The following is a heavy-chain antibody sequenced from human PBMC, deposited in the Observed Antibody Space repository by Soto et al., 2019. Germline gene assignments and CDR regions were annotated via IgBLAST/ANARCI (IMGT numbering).Heavy chain of an antibody. CDR2: IHYSGTT. J-gene: IGHJ4*02. V-gene: IGHV4-59*01. D-gene: IGHD6-13*01. CDR1: GDSMRNYF. Sequence: ETLSLPCTVSGDSMRNYFWTCILQLPGKGLEWIGYIHYSGTTSFFPSYNPSLRSRVTISEDTSKNQFSLKLLSVTTADTAVYFCAAGEASSRNLAPYYLDFWGQGTLVTVSS. CDR3: AAGEASSRNLAPYYLDF.